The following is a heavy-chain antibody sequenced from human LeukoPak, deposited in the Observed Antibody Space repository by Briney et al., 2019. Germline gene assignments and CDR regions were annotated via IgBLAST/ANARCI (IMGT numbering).Heavy chain of an antibody. CDR2: ISPSSSTI. CDR1: GFTFSSYG. J-gene: IGHJ4*02. V-gene: IGHV3-48*01. Sequence: PGGSLRLSCAASGFTFSSYGMNWVRQAPGKGLEWVSYISPSSSTIYYADSGKGRFTISRDIAKNSRYLQMNSLRAEDTAVYYCAREHTPFGSGCTAAYWGQGTLVTVSS. CDR3: AREHTPFGSGCTAAY. D-gene: IGHD6-19*01.